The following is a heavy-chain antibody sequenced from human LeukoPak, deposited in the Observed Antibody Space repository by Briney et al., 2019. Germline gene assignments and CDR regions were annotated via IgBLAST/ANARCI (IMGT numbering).Heavy chain of an antibody. V-gene: IGHV1-69*13. CDR2: IIPIFGTA. D-gene: IGHD2-2*01. CDR1: GGTFSSYA. Sequence: GASVKVSCKASGGTFSSYAISWVRQAPGQGLEWMGGIIPIFGTANYAQKFQGRVTITADESTSTAYMELRSLRSEDTAVYYCASFGKRYCSSTSCYFDYWGQGTLVTVSS. J-gene: IGHJ4*02. CDR3: ASFGKRYCSSTSCYFDY.